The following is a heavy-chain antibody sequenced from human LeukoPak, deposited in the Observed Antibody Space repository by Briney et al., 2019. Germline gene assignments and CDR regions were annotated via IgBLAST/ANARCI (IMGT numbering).Heavy chain of an antibody. J-gene: IGHJ4*02. Sequence: GEPLKISCKGSGSRFTSYWIGWVRQMPGKGLEWRGIIYPGDSDTRYSPSFQGQVTISADKSISTAYLQWSSLKASDTAMYYCARSSFSGSLFFDYWGQGTLVTVSS. CDR3: ARSSFSGSLFFDY. CDR2: IYPGDSDT. V-gene: IGHV5-51*01. CDR1: GSRFTSYW. D-gene: IGHD1-26*01.